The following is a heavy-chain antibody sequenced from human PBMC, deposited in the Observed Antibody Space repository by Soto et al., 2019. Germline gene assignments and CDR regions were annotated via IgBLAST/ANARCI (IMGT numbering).Heavy chain of an antibody. V-gene: IGHV3-11*06. J-gene: IGHJ4*02. CDR2: ISSSSTYT. D-gene: IGHD1-26*01. CDR1: GFGLSAYY. Sequence: QVQLVESGGGLVKPGGSLRLSCVASGFGLSAYYMSWIRQAPGKGLEWVSYISSSSTYTNYADSVKGRFTISRDNAKNSLYLQMNSLRVEDTAVYYCAREMGGSYPFDYWGQGTLVTVSS. CDR3: AREMGGSYPFDY.